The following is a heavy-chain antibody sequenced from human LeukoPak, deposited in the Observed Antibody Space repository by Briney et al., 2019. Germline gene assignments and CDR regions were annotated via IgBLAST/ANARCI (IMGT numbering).Heavy chain of an antibody. V-gene: IGHV3-30*02. Sequence: GGSLRLSCAASGFTFSSYGMHWVRQAPGKGLEWVAVIWYDGSNKYYADSVKGRFTISRDNSKNTLYLQMNSLRAEDTAVYYCAKGGSGSFVVATIFDYWGQGTLVTVSS. CDR2: IWYDGSNK. CDR3: AKGGSGSFVVATIFDY. D-gene: IGHD2-15*01. CDR1: GFTFSSYG. J-gene: IGHJ4*02.